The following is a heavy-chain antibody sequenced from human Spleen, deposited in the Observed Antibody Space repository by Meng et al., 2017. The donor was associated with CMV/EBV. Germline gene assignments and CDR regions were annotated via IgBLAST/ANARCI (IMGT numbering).Heavy chain of an antibody. D-gene: IGHD6-19*01. J-gene: IGHJ3*02. Sequence: GESLKISCAASGSTFSGSAMHWVRQASGKGLEWVGRIRSKANGYATAYAASVKGRITISRDDSKNTAYLQMNSLKTEDTAVYYCTRQGSHWALDIWGQGTMVT. CDR3: TRQGSHWALDI. V-gene: IGHV3-73*01. CDR1: GSTFSGSA. CDR2: IRSKANGYAT.